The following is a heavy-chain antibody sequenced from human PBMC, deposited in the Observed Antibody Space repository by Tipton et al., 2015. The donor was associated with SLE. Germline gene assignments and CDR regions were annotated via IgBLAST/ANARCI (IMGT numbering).Heavy chain of an antibody. V-gene: IGHV3-7*03. J-gene: IGHJ3*01. CDR1: GFTFSSYW. D-gene: IGHD2-15*01. CDR2: IKPDGSAH. Sequence: SLRLSCAASGFTFSSYWMSWVRKAPGKGLEWVANIKPDGSAHYYVDSVKGRFTISRDNAKNSLYLQMSSLKSDDTAVYYCARELGSWGQGTMVTVSS. CDR3: ARELGS.